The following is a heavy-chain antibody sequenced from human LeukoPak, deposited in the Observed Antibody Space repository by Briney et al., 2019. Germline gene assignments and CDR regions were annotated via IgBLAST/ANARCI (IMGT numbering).Heavy chain of an antibody. CDR1: GFTFGDYA. CDR3: AREVLRGYCSGGTCSRFDP. V-gene: IGHV3-9*01. CDR2: ISWNSGSI. Sequence: GGSLRLSCAASGFTFGDYAMHWVRQAPGKGLEWVSGISWNSGSIGYADSVKGRFTISRDNAKNSLYLQMNSRRAEDTAVYCWAREVLRGYCSGGTCSRFDPWGQGNMVTVSS. D-gene: IGHD2-15*01. J-gene: IGHJ5*02.